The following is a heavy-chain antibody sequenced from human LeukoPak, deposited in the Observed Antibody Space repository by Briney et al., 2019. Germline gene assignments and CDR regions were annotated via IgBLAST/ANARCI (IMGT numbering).Heavy chain of an antibody. V-gene: IGHV3-23*01. Sequence: PGGSLRLSCVASGLPLGTYAMSWVRQAPGKGLEWVSSISGSGGSTYYADSVKGRFTISRDNSKNTLFLQMNSLRAEDTAVYYCAKDPNSWNYDLPAIIFDPWGQGTPVTVSS. CDR3: AKDPNSWNYDLPAIIFDP. J-gene: IGHJ5*02. D-gene: IGHD1-7*01. CDR2: ISGSGGST. CDR1: GLPLGTYA.